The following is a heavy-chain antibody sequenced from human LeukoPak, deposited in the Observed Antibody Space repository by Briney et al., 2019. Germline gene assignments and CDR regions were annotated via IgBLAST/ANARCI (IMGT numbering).Heavy chain of an antibody. D-gene: IGHD3-10*01. CDR2: ISSTSAST. J-gene: IGHJ4*02. CDR3: AKSAVVRGTTGTFDY. V-gene: IGHV3-23*01. Sequence: GGSLRLSCAASGFTFSSNWMHWVRQAPGRGLEWVSGISSTSASTYYIDSVKGRFTISRDNSKNTLYLQMNSLGAEDTAVYYCAKSAVVRGTTGTFDYWGQGTLVTVSS. CDR1: GFTFSSNW.